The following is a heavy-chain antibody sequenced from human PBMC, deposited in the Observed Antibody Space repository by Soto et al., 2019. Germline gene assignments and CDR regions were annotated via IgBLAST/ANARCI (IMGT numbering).Heavy chain of an antibody. V-gene: IGHV3-33*01. Sequence: QVQLVESGGGVVQPGRSLRLSCAASGFTFSSYGMHWVRQAPGKGLEWVAVIWYDGSDKYYPDSVKGRFTISRDNSKNTLYLQINSLRAEDTVVYYCVRVIFALAAYDAFDIWGRGTMVTVAS. CDR1: GFTFSSYG. CDR2: IWYDGSDK. D-gene: IGHD3-3*02. CDR3: VRVIFALAAYDAFDI. J-gene: IGHJ3*02.